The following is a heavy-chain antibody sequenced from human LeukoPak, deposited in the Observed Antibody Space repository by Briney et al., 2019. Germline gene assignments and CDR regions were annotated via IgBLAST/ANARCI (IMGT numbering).Heavy chain of an antibody. CDR1: DGSLSGYY. CDR3: ARERIGYCSSTSCYGYGMDV. J-gene: IGHJ6*02. V-gene: IGHV4-34*01. CDR2: INHSGST. D-gene: IGHD2-2*01. Sequence: PSETLSLTCAVYDGSLSGYYWSWIRQPPGKGLEWIGEINHSGSTDYNPSLNSRVTISVDTSKNQFSLKLSSVTAADTAVYYCARERIGYCSSTSCYGYGMDVWGQGTTVTVSS.